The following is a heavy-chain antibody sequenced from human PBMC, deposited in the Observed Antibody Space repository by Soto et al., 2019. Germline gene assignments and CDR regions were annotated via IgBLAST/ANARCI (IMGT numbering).Heavy chain of an antibody. Sequence: QVQLVQSGPEVKKPGASVKVSCKASGNTFASHGFSWVRQAPGQGLEWMGWISGFNGHTNYALKFQGRVTLTTDTSTRTAYMELRSMRSDDTAVYFCARVETRGLAVVGDYWGQGKLVTVSS. V-gene: IGHV1-18*01. CDR3: ARVETRGLAVVGDY. D-gene: IGHD6-19*01. CDR2: ISGFNGHT. CDR1: GNTFASHG. J-gene: IGHJ4*02.